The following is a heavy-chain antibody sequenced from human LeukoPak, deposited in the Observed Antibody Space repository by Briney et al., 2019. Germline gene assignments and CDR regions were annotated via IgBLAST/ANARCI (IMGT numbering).Heavy chain of an antibody. CDR1: GGSISEYF. J-gene: IGHJ3*02. Sequence: PETLSLTCSVSGGSISEYFWSWIRQPAGRGLEWVGRIYTSGSTNYNPSLKSRVTMSIDTSKNHFSLNLTSVTAADTAMYYCARDSNGDRAFDMWGQGTRVTVSP. V-gene: IGHV4-4*07. CDR3: ARDSNGDRAFDM. D-gene: IGHD4-17*01. CDR2: IYTSGST.